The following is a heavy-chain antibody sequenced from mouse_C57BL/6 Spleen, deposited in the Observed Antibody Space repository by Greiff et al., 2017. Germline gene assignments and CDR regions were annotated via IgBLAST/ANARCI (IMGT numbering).Heavy chain of an antibody. CDR2: IYPRSGNT. CDR3: ARAGGNYLYWYFDV. J-gene: IGHJ1*03. CDR1: GYTFTSYG. V-gene: IGHV1-81*01. D-gene: IGHD2-1*01. Sequence: VQLVESGAELARPGASVKLSCKASGYTFTSYGISWVKQRTGQGLEWIGEIYPRSGNTYYNEKFKGKATLTADKSSSTAYMELRSLTSEDSAVYFCARAGGNYLYWYFDVWGTGTTVTVSS.